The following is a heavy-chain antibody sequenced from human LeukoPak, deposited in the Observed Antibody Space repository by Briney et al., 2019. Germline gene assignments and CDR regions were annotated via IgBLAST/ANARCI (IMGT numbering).Heavy chain of an antibody. J-gene: IGHJ5*02. Sequence: SETLSLTCNVSGYSINALANWGWIRQSPGKGLEWIGSFYYGGSTYYNPSLRSRVTISVDKSKNQFSLKLSSVTAADTAVYYCAGEPGYSSGWYVNWFDPWGQGTLVTVSS. CDR2: FYYGGST. CDR3: AGEPGYSSGWYVNWFDP. D-gene: IGHD6-19*01. V-gene: IGHV4-38-2*02. CDR1: GYSINALAN.